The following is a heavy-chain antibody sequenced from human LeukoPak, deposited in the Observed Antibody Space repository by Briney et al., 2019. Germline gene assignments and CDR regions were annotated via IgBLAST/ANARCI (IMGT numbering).Heavy chain of an antibody. Sequence: GGSLRLSCAASGFTFSDYYMSWIRQAPGKGLEWVSYISGSSSYTIYADSVRGRFTISRDNAKNSLYLQMNSLRAEDTAVYYCARVTLYGESALDYWGQGTLVTVSS. J-gene: IGHJ4*02. CDR2: ISGSSSYT. D-gene: IGHD4-17*01. CDR1: GFTFSDYY. V-gene: IGHV3-11*06. CDR3: ARVTLYGESALDY.